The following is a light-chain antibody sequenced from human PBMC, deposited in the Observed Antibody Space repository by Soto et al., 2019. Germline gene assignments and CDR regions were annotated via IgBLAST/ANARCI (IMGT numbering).Light chain of an antibody. CDR3: CSYTDIALDVV. CDR2: DVT. V-gene: IGLV2-14*01. CDR1: SSDIGDYDY. Sequence: QSALTQPASVSGSPGQSITISCTGTSSDIGDYDYVSWYQHLPGKAPKLLIFDVTHRPSGVSVRFSGSKSGNTASLTISGVRPEDEADYYCCSYTDIALDVVFXGGTKVTVL. J-gene: IGLJ2*01.